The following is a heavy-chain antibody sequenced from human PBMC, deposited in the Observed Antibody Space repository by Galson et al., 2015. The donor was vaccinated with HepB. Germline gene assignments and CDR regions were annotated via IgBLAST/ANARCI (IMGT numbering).Heavy chain of an antibody. Sequence: LRLSCAASGFTFSDYYMSWIRQAPGKGLEWVSYISSSGTTIYYADSVKGRFTISRDNAKNSLYLQMNSLRAEDTAVYYCARASLQQLAFDYWGQVTLVTVSS. D-gene: IGHD6-13*01. V-gene: IGHV3-11*01. CDR1: GFTFSDYY. CDR2: ISSSGTTI. CDR3: ARASLQQLAFDY. J-gene: IGHJ4*02.